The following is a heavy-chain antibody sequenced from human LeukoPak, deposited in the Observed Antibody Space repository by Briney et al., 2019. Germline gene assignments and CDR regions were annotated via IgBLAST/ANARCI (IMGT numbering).Heavy chain of an antibody. D-gene: IGHD3-16*01. J-gene: IGHJ4*02. CDR2: INHSGST. CDR3: ALRSEVGGGY. CDR1: GGSFGGYY. Sequence: PSETLSLTCAVYGGSFGGYYWSWIRQPPGKGLEWIGEINHSGSTNYNPSLKSRVTISVDTSKNQFSLKLSSVTAADTAVYYCALRSEVGGGYWGQGTLVTVSS. V-gene: IGHV4-34*01.